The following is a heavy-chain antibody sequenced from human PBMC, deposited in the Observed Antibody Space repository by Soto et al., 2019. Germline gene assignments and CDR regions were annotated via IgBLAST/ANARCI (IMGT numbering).Heavy chain of an antibody. CDR1: GYTFTSYG. J-gene: IGHJ5*02. CDR2: ISAYNGNT. CDR3: AREDMKLDNWFDP. D-gene: IGHD1-1*01. Sequence: ASVKVCCKASGYTFTSYGISWVRQAPGQELEWMGWISAYNGNTNYAQKLQGRVTMTTDTSTSTAYMELRSLRSDDTAVYYCAREDMKLDNWFDPWAKGTLVTVSS. V-gene: IGHV1-18*01.